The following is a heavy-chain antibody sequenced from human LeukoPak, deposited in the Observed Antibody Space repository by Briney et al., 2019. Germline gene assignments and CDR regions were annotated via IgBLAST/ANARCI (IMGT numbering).Heavy chain of an antibody. CDR3: ARERGYSYGYPFDY. CDR1: GGSISNYY. V-gene: IGHV4-4*07. J-gene: IGHJ4*02. Sequence: SETLSLTCTVSGGSISNYYWSWIRQPAGKGLEWIGRICTSGNTNYNPSLKSRVTMSVDTSKNQFSLKLSSVTAADTAVYYCARERGYSYGYPFDYWGQGTLVTVSS. CDR2: ICTSGNT. D-gene: IGHD5-18*01.